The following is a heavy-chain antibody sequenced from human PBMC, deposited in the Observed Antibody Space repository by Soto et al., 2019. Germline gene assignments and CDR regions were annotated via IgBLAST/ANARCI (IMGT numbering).Heavy chain of an antibody. J-gene: IGHJ4*02. CDR1: GFSHNLSGVG. D-gene: IGHD2-8*02. CDR3: EHRRTRLAVLAY. Sequence: SGPTLVNPTQTLTLTCAFSGFSHNLSGVGVGWIRQPPGKALEWLALIYWDDEKRYSPSLKSRLTITKDTSKNQVVLTMTNMDPVDTSSYSCEHRRTRLAVLAYWGQGTLVPVSS. V-gene: IGHV2-5*02. CDR2: IYWDDEK.